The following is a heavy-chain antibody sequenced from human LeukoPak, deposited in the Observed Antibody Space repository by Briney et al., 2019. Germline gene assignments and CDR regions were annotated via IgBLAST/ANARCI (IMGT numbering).Heavy chain of an antibody. V-gene: IGHV4-39*01. CDR1: GGSISSSSYY. D-gene: IGHD6-13*01. CDR2: IYYSGST. J-gene: IGHJ4*02. Sequence: SETLSLTCTVSGGSISSSSYYWGWIRQPPGKGLEWIGSIYYSGSTYYNPSLKSRVTISVDTSKNQFSLKLSSVTAADTAVYYCARLEAYSSSWDGGDYWGQGTLVTVSS. CDR3: ARLEAYSSSWDGGDY.